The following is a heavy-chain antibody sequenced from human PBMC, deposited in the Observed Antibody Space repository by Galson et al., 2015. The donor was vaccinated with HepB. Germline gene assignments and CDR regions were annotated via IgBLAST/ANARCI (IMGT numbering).Heavy chain of an antibody. CDR2: ISSSGTTR. CDR3: AREKNVEVVTGAFDI. D-gene: IGHD2-21*02. CDR1: GFIFSSHT. J-gene: IGHJ3*02. V-gene: IGHV3-48*01. Sequence: SLRLSCAGSGFIFSSHTMNWVRQTPGKGLEWVSYISSSGTTRHYADSVKGRFTISRDNGKNSLYLQMNSLRAEDTAVYYCAREKNVEVVTGAFDIWGQGTMVTVSS.